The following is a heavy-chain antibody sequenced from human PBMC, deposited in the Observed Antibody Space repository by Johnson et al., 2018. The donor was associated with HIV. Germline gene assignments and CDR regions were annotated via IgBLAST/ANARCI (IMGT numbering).Heavy chain of an antibody. CDR3: AKASTPTMIVVVISAFDV. D-gene: IGHD3-22*01. Sequence: VQLVESGGGVVQPGRSLRLSCAASGFTFSSYAFHWVRQAPAKGLEWVAAISYDGSDKYHADSVKGRFTISRDNSKNTLFLQLNSLGAEDTAVYYCAKASTPTMIVVVISAFDVWGQGTKVTVSS. CDR1: GFTFSSYA. V-gene: IGHV3-30*04. CDR2: ISYDGSDK. J-gene: IGHJ3*01.